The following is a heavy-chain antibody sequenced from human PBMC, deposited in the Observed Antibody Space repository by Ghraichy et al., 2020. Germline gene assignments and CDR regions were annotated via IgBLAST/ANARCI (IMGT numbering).Heavy chain of an antibody. CDR1: GGSVSSDTYY. CDR3: ARLAELGTPPGWYFDL. V-gene: IGHV4-61*01. Sequence: SETLSLTCTVSGGSVSSDTYYWSWIRQPPGKAPEWSGYIYYSGSANYNPSLKSRVTMSVDTSKNQFSLKLRSVTAADTAVYYCARLAELGTPPGWYFDLWGRGNLVTVSS. D-gene: IGHD7-27*01. J-gene: IGHJ2*01. CDR2: IYYSGSA.